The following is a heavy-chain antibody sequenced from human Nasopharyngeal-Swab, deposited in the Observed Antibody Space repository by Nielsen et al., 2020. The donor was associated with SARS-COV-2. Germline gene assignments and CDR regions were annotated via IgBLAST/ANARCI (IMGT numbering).Heavy chain of an antibody. CDR1: GFTFSSYS. CDR3: ASEGSYYEYYYYGMDV. J-gene: IGHJ6*02. Sequence: GGSLRLSCAASGFTFSSYSMNWVRQAPGKGLEWVSSISSSRSYIYYADSVKGRFTISRDNAKNSLYLQMNSLRAEDTAVYYCASEGSYYEYYYYGMDVWGQGTTVTVSS. V-gene: IGHV3-21*01. CDR2: ISSSRSYI. D-gene: IGHD1-26*01.